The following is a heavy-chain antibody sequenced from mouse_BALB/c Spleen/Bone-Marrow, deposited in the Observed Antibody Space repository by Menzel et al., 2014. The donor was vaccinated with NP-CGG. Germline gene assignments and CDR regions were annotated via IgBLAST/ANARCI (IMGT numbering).Heavy chain of an antibody. Sequence: EVKLVESGGGLVQPGGSLKLSCAASGFDFSRYWMSWVRQAPGKGLEWIGEINPDSNTINYTPSLKDKFIISRDNAKNTLYLQMSKVRSEDTALYYCARNAYYAMDYWGQGTSVTVSS. CDR1: GFDFSRYW. J-gene: IGHJ4*01. CDR2: INPDSNTI. V-gene: IGHV4-1*02. CDR3: ARNAYYAMDY.